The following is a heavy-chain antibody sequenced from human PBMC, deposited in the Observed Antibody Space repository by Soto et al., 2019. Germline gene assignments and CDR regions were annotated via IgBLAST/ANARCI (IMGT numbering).Heavy chain of an antibody. CDR2: IYWDDDK. CDR3: AHPDYYCSGGSCYVSY. Sequence: QITLKESGPTLVKPTQTLTLTCTFSGFSLSTIGVGVGWIRQPPGKALEWLELIYWDDDKRYSPSLKSRRTITKDTSKNQVVLTMTNMDPVDTATYYCAHPDYYCSGGSCYVSYWGQGTLVTVSS. CDR1: GFSLSTIGVG. V-gene: IGHV2-5*02. J-gene: IGHJ4*02. D-gene: IGHD2-15*01.